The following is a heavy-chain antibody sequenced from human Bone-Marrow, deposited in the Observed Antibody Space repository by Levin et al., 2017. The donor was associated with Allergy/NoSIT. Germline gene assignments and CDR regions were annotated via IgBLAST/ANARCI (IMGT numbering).Heavy chain of an antibody. CDR3: ARPQNYGDYVAFDI. CDR1: GFTFSSYA. CDR2: ISYDGSNK. J-gene: IGHJ3*02. Sequence: PGGSLRLSCAASGFTFSSYAMHWVRQAPGKGLEWVAVISYDGSNKYYADSVKGRFTISRDNSKNTLYLQMNSLRAEDTAVYYCARPQNYGDYVAFDIWGQGTMVTVSS. V-gene: IGHV3-30-3*01. D-gene: IGHD4-17*01.